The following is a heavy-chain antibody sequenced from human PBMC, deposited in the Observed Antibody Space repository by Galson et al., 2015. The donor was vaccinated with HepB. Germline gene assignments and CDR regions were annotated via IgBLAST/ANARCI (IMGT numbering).Heavy chain of an antibody. V-gene: IGHV4-34*01. CDR3: AREYCFNGVCRGFDY. J-gene: IGHJ4*02. Sequence: ETLSLTCAVYGGSFSGYYWSWIRQSPEKGLKWIGEISHSGNTNYNPSLKSRVTISIDTSNNYLSLKLSSVTAADTAVYYCAREYCFNGVCRGFDYWGQGTLVTVSS. CDR2: ISHSGNT. D-gene: IGHD2-8*01. CDR1: GGSFSGYY.